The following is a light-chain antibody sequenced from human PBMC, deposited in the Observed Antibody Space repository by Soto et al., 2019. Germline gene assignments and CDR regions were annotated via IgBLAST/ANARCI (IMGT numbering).Light chain of an antibody. V-gene: IGLV2-8*01. CDR3: NSYAGSNTYV. Sequence: QSVLTQPPSASGSPGQSVTISCTGTNNDVGGYNFVSWYQHHPGKAPKLIIYEVTKRPSGVPNRFSGSKSGNTASLTVSGLQAEDEADYYCNSYAGSNTYVFGTGTKLTVL. CDR1: NNDVGGYNF. J-gene: IGLJ1*01. CDR2: EVT.